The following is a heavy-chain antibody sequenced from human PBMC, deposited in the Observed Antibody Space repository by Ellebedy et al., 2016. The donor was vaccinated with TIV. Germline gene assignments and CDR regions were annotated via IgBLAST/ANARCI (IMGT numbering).Heavy chain of an antibody. Sequence: ASVKVSCKVSGYTLTELSMHWVRQAPGKGLEWMGGFDPEDGETIYAQRFQGRVTMTEDTSTDTAYMELSSLRSEDTAVYYCATDTYSGSYGGDAFDIWGQGTMVTVS. CDR3: ATDTYSGSYGGDAFDI. V-gene: IGHV1-24*01. CDR1: GYTLTELS. CDR2: FDPEDGET. J-gene: IGHJ3*02. D-gene: IGHD1-26*01.